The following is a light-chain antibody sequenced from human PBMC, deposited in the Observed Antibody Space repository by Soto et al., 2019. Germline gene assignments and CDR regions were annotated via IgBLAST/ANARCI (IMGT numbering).Light chain of an antibody. CDR1: KLGDKY. CDR3: QAWDSGTLVV. J-gene: IGLJ2*01. CDR2: QDS. Sequence: SSELTQPPSVSVSPGQTASITCSGDKLGDKYACWYQQKPGQSPVLVIYQDSKRPSGIPERFSGSNSGNTATLTISGTQAMDEADYYCQAWDSGTLVVFGGGTKVTVL. V-gene: IGLV3-1*01.